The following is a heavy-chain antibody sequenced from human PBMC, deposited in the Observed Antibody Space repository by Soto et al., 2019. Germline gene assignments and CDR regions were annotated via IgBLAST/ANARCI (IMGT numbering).Heavy chain of an antibody. V-gene: IGHV3-30*18. CDR1: GFTFSSYG. CDR2: ISYDGSNK. D-gene: IGHD2-8*01. CDR3: AKDXAYCTNGVCSSSNWFDP. Sequence: GGSLRLSCAASGFTFSSYGMHWVRQAPGKGLEWVAVISYDGSNKYYADSVKGRFTISRDNSKNTLYLQMNSLRAEDTAVYYCAKDXAYCTNGVCSSSNWFDPWGQGTLVTVSS. J-gene: IGHJ5*02.